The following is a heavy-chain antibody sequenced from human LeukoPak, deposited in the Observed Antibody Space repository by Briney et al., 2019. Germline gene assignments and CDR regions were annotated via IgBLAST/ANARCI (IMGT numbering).Heavy chain of an antibody. V-gene: IGHV3-15*01. CDR3: TAGTVIPNIYYYYYYYMDV. J-gene: IGHJ6*03. Sequence: GGSLRLSRAASGFTFSNAWMSWVRQAPGKGLEWVGRIKSKTDGGTTDYAAPVKGRFTISRDDSKNTLYLQMNSLKTEDTAVYYCTAGTVIPNIYYYYYYYMDVWDKGTTVTVSS. CDR1: GFTFSNAW. D-gene: IGHD4-17*01. CDR2: IKSKTDGGTT.